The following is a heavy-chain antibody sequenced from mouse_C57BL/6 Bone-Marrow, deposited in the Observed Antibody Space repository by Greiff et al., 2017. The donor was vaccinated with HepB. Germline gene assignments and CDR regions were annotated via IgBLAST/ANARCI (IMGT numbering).Heavy chain of an antibody. CDR1: GFTFSSYA. CDR2: ISDGGSYT. Sequence: EVMLVESGGGLLKPGGSLKLSCAASGFTFSSYAMSWVRQTPEKRLEWVATISDGGSYTYYPDNVKGRFTIARDNAKNNLYLQMSHLKSEDTAMYYCARDPKNWGQGTLVTVSA. V-gene: IGHV5-4*01. J-gene: IGHJ3*01. CDR3: ARDPKN.